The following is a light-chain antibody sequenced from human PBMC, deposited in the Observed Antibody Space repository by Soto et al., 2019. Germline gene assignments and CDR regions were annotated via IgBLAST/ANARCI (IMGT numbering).Light chain of an antibody. CDR1: SSDVGSYNL. CDR2: GGS. J-gene: IGLJ3*02. Sequence: QSALTQPASVSGSPGQSITISCTGTSSDVGSYNLVSWYQQHPGKAPKLMIYGGSKRPSGVSNRFSGSKSGNTASPTISGLQAEDEADYYCCSYAGSSTWVFGGGTKLTVL. CDR3: CSYAGSSTWV. V-gene: IGLV2-23*01.